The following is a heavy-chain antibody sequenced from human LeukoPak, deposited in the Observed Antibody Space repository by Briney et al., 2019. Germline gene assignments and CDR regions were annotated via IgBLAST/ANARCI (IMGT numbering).Heavy chain of an antibody. J-gene: IGHJ5*02. D-gene: IGHD5-12*01. Sequence: GGSLRLSCAASGFTFSSYSMNWVRQAPGKGLEWVSSISSSSSYIYYADSVKGRLTISRDNAKNSLYLQMNSLRAEDTAVYYCARGGTVATITEGWFDPWGQGTLVTVSS. CDR3: ARGGTVATITEGWFDP. CDR2: ISSSSSYI. CDR1: GFTFSSYS. V-gene: IGHV3-21*01.